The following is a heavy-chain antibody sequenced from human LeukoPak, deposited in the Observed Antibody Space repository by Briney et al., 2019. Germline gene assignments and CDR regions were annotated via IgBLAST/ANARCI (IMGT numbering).Heavy chain of an antibody. CDR3: ASSSTQEWEPFDY. Sequence: PGGSLRLSCAASGFTFSDYYMSWIRQAPGQGLEWVSYIGSSGSTIYYADSVKGRFPIPRDNAKNTLYLQMTRLRAEDTAVYYCASSSTQEWEPFDYWGQGTLVTVSS. D-gene: IGHD1-26*01. J-gene: IGHJ4*02. V-gene: IGHV3-11*01. CDR2: IGSSGSTI. CDR1: GFTFSDYY.